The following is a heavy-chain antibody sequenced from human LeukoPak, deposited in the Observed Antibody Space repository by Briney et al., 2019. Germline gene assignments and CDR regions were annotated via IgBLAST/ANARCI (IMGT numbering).Heavy chain of an antibody. D-gene: IGHD4-17*01. CDR2: IWYDGSNK. Sequence: PGGSLRLSCAAPGFTFSNYGMHWVRQAPGKGLEWVAVIWYDGSNKYYADSVKGRFTISRDNSKNTLYLQMNSLRAEDTAVYYCAKDPSATPVTTKVNHHYWGQGTLVTVSS. V-gene: IGHV3-33*06. J-gene: IGHJ4*02. CDR1: GFTFSNYG. CDR3: AKDPSATPVTTKVNHHY.